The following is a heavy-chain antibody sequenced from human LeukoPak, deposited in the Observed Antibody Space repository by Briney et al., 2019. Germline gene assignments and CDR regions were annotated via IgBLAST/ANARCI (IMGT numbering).Heavy chain of an antibody. V-gene: IGHV1-2*02. Sequence: ASVKVSCKASGYTFTAYYIHWVRQAPGQGLEWMGWINPNSGGTNYARKFRGRVTMTRDTSISTASMELSRLRSDDTAVYYCARPQDHGGNVENFDIWGQGTVVTVSS. CDR2: INPNSGGT. J-gene: IGHJ3*02. D-gene: IGHD4-23*01. CDR3: ARPQDHGGNVENFDI. CDR1: GYTFTAYY.